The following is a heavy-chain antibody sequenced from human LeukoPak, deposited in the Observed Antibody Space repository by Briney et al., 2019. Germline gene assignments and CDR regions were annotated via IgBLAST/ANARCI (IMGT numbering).Heavy chain of an antibody. V-gene: IGHV4-31*03. CDR2: IYYSGST. J-gene: IGHJ3*02. CDR1: GGSISSGGYY. CDR3: ARTNGGNSAVGAFDI. Sequence: SETLSLTCTVSGGSISSGGYYWSWIRQHPGKGLEWIGYIYYSGSTYYNPSLKSRVTISVDTSKNQFSLKLSSVTAADTAVYYCARTNGGNSAVGAFDIWGQGTMVTVSS. D-gene: IGHD4-23*01.